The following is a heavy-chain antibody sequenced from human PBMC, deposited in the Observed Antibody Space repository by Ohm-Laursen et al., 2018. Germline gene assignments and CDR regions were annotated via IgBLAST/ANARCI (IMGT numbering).Heavy chain of an antibody. CDR1: GGSISSYY. Sequence: SETLSLTCIVSGGSISSYYWSWIRQPAGKGLEWIGRIYTSGSANYNPSLKSRVTMSVDTSKNQFSLKLSSVTAADTAVYYCARAQGDSSGSRFGEFDYWGQGTLVTVSS. D-gene: IGHD3-22*01. CDR3: ARAQGDSSGSRFGEFDY. J-gene: IGHJ4*02. CDR2: IYTSGSA. V-gene: IGHV4-4*07.